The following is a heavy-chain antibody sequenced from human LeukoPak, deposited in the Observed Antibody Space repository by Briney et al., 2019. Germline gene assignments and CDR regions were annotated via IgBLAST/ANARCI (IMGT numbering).Heavy chain of an antibody. V-gene: IGHV1-24*01. Sequence: ASVKVSCKVSGYTLTELSMHWVRQAPGKGLEWMGGFDPEDGETIYAQKFQGRVTMTEDTSTDTACMELSSLRSEDTAVYYCAILAFSGIAAAGTDFQHWGQGTLVTVSS. CDR1: GYTLTELS. J-gene: IGHJ1*01. CDR2: FDPEDGET. D-gene: IGHD6-13*01. CDR3: AILAFSGIAAAGTDFQH.